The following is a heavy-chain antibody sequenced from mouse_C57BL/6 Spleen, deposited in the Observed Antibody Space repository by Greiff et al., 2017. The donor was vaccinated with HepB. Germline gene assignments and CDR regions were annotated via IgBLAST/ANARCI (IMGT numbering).Heavy chain of an antibody. CDR1: GFSINSDCY. CDR3: ARAYYGKNYYAMDY. V-gene: IGHV3-3*01. Sequence: EVQVVESGPSLVRPSQTLSLTCTVTGFSINSDCYWIWIRQFPGNKLEYIGYTFYSGITYYNPSLESRTYITRDTSKNQFSLKLSSVTTEDTATYYCARAYYGKNYYAMDYWGQGTSVTVSS. J-gene: IGHJ4*01. D-gene: IGHD2-10*01. CDR2: TFYSGIT.